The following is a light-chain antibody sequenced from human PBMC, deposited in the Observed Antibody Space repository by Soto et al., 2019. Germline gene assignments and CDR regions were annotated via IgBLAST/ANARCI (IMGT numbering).Light chain of an antibody. CDR3: QQSYSTPIT. V-gene: IGKV1-39*01. J-gene: IGKJ5*01. CDR2: SAS. Sequence: DIQMTQSPSSLSASVGDRVTITCRAGQTVTDYLNWYQHKPGKAPKLLIYSASTLQTGVPSRFSGSGSGTDFTLTISSLQPEDFATYYCQQSYSTPITFGQGTRLEIK. CDR1: QTVTDY.